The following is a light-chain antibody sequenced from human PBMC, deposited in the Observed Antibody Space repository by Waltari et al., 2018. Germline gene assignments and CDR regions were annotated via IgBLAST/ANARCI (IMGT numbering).Light chain of an antibody. CDR2: AAS. J-gene: IGKJ2*01. Sequence: DIQMTQCTFSLSASVGDSVTLTCRANQGISNSLAWYWPKPGKAPKLLLYAASRLEGGVPSRFSGIGSGMDYTLTISSLQPEDFATYYCQQYYSKPHTFGQGTKLEIK. CDR3: QQYYSKPHT. CDR1: QGISNS. V-gene: IGKV1-NL1*01.